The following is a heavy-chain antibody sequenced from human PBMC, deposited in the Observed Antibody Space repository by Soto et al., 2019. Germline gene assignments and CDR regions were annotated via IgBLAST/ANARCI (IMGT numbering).Heavy chain of an antibody. J-gene: IGHJ4*02. D-gene: IGHD2-15*01. V-gene: IGHV1-18*01. CDR1: GYTFTSYG. CDR2: ISAYNGNT. Sequence: GASVKVSCKASGYTFTSYGISWVRQAPGQGLEWMGWISAYNGNTNYAQKLQGRVTMTTDTSTSTAYMELRSLRSDDTAVYYCARGVTSVGELGYCSGGSCYFAYWGQGTLVTVSS. CDR3: ARGVTSVGELGYCSGGSCYFAY.